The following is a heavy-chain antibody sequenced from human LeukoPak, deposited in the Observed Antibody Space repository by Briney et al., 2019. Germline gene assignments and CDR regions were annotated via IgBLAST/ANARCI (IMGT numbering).Heavy chain of an antibody. CDR1: VYTFTSYD. V-gene: IGHV1-8*01. D-gene: IGHD6-13*01. Sequence: ASVKVSRKASVYTFTSYDNNWVRRAPGHAREGLVWMNPNCGNTVYAQKLQGRVTMTRNTSISKDYMDLRSVRSDAAAVYYCARGLGMAAAGTSGPYDSYYPSYMDVWGKGTTVTISS. CDR3: ARGLGMAAAGTSGPYDSYYPSYMDV. J-gene: IGHJ6*03. CDR2: MNPNCGNT.